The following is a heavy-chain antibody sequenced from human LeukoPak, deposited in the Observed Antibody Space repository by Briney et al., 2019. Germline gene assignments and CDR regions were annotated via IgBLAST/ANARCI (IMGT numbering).Heavy chain of an antibody. V-gene: IGHV3-23*01. Sequence: PGGSLRLSCAASGFTFSSYVMSWVRQAPGKGLEWVSDLSGSGDSTYYAETVKGRFTISIDNSKNTLYLQMNSLRAEDTAVYYCAKGSDYDSKYYYYYMDVWGKGTTVTVSS. D-gene: IGHD3-22*01. CDR3: AKGSDYDSKYYYYYMDV. CDR2: LSGSGDST. J-gene: IGHJ6*03. CDR1: GFTFSSYV.